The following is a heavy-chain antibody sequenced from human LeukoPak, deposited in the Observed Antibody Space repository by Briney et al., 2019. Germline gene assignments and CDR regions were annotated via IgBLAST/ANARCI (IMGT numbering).Heavy chain of an antibody. J-gene: IGHJ4*02. CDR3: AKVPPSGSYSYY. CDR1: GFTFSSYA. D-gene: IGHD1-26*01. V-gene: IGHV3-23*01. CDR2: ISGSGGST. Sequence: GGSLRLSCAASGFTFSSYAMSWVRQAPGKGLEGVSAISGSGGSTYYADAVKGRFTISRDNSKNTLYLQMNSLRAEDTAVYYCAKVPPSGSYSYYWGQGTLVTVSS.